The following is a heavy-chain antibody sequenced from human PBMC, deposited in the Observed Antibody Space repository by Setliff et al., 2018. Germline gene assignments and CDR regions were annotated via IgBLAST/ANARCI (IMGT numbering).Heavy chain of an antibody. D-gene: IGHD6-19*01. V-gene: IGHV4-38-2*02. CDR3: AREQWLDPPGYYYMDV. CDR2: IYHSGNT. J-gene: IGHJ6*03. Sequence: PSETLSLTCAVSGYSISSGYYWGWIRQPPGKGLEWIGSIYHSGNTYYNPSLKSRVTISVDTSKNQFSLKLSSVTAADMAVYYCAREQWLDPPGYYYMDVWAKGTTVTVSS. CDR1: GYSISSGYY.